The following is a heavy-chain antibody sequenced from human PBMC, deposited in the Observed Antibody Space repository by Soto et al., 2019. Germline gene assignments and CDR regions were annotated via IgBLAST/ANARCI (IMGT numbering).Heavy chain of an antibody. V-gene: IGHV3-33*06. CDR1: GFTFSSYG. CDR3: AKLIGYYYYYGMDV. CDR2: IWYDGSNK. Sequence: GGSLRLSCAASGFTFSSYGMHWVRQAPGKGLEWVAVIWYDGSNKYYADSVKGRFTISRDNSKNTLYLQMNSLRAEDTAVYYCAKLIGYYYYYGMDVWGQGTTVTVSS. J-gene: IGHJ6*02.